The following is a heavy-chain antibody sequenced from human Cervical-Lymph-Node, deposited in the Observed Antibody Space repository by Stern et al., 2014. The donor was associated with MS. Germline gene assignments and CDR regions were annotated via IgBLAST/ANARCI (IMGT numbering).Heavy chain of an antibody. CDR1: GYSFASHW. D-gene: IGHD1-26*01. Sequence: EVQLEESGAEVKKPGESLKISCQASGYSFASHWIGWVRQMPGKGLEWMGIIYPGDSETRYSPSFQGQVTISADKSISTAYLQWSSLKASDIGMYYCARTSGSFSWDYFDYWGQGTLVTVSS. J-gene: IGHJ4*02. CDR3: ARTSGSFSWDYFDY. CDR2: IYPGDSET. V-gene: IGHV5-51*03.